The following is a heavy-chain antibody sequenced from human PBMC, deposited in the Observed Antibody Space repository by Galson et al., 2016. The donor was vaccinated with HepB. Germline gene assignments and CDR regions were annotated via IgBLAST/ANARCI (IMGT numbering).Heavy chain of an antibody. CDR2: IHSDGSTT. D-gene: IGHD4-17*01. CDR1: GFIFSNYW. V-gene: IGHV3-74*01. CDR3: ARESPTTAGAFDI. Sequence: SLRLSCAASGFIFSNYWMHWVRQAPGKGLVWVSRIHSDGSTTSCADSVKGRFTVSRDNAKNTLYMQMNSLRAEDTAVYYCARESPTTAGAFDIWGQGTMVTVSS. J-gene: IGHJ3*02.